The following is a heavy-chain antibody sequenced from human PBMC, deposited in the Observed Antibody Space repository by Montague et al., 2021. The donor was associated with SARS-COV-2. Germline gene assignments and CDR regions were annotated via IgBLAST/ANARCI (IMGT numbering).Heavy chain of an antibody. CDR2: ISHSGTI. V-gene: IGHV4-4*02. CDR3: ATLSRRTAAGTRDYFGLDV. J-gene: IGHJ6*02. CDR1: GDSISTSTW. Sequence: SETLSLTCRVSGDSISTSTWWTWVRQTPGKGLEWIGEISHSGTIXYNPSLKSRVSISVDKSNNQFSLRLSSLIAADTAVYYCATLSRRTAAGTRDYFGLDVWGQGTTVVVSS. D-gene: IGHD6-13*01.